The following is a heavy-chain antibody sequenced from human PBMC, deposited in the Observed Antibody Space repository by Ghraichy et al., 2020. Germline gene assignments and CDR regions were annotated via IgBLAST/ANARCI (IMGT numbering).Heavy chain of an antibody. D-gene: IGHD3-3*01. CDR2: IYYSGST. CDR1: GGSISSGDYY. V-gene: IGHV4-30-4*01. J-gene: IGHJ4*02. Sequence: SETLSLTCTVSGGSISSGDYYWSWIRQPPGKGLEWIGYIYYSGSTYYNPSLKSRVTISVDTSKNQFSLKLSSVTAADTAVYYCARGDYDFWSGYYMGFDYWGQGTLVTVSS. CDR3: ARGDYDFWSGYYMGFDY.